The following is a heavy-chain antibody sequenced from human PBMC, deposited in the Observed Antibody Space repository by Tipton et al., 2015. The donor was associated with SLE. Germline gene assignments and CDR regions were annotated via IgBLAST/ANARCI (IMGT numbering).Heavy chain of an antibody. CDR2: VYYSEIT. CDR1: GGSIRSYY. CDR3: GRAGVLRAGPIVPLGS. D-gene: IGHD3-10*01. V-gene: IGHV4-59*01. Sequence: TLSLTCTVSGGSIRSYYWSWIRQPPGKGLEWIGYVYYSEITSYNPSLKSRVTISLDTSKNQFSLKLNSVTAADTAMYYCGRAGVLRAGPIVPLGSGGQGALVPVSS. J-gene: IGHJ4*02.